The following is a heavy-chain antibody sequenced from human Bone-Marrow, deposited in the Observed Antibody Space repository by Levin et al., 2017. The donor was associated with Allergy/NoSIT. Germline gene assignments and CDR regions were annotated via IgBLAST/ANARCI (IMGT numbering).Heavy chain of an antibody. Sequence: GGSLRLSCVASGFPFRNYAIHWVRQAPGKGLEWVALTSPDGSNRYYADSVKGRFTISRDNSKNTLYLQMDSLRAEDTAVYFCAKDYQGYTNVWGQGTLVTVSP. D-gene: IGHD4-11*01. V-gene: IGHV3-30*18. CDR1: GFPFRNYA. CDR2: TSPDGSNR. J-gene: IGHJ4*02. CDR3: AKDYQGYTNV.